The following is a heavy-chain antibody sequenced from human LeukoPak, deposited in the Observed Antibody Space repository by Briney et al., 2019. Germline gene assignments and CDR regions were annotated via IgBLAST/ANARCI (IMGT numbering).Heavy chain of an antibody. J-gene: IGHJ6*03. Sequence: SGTLSLTCAVSGGSISSSYWWSWVRQPPGKGLEWIGEVYHSGSTNYNPSLKSRVTISVDMSKNQFSLKLSSVTAADTAVYYCARGVRGVMVRPALVAGYYYYYYMDVWGKGTTVTISS. CDR3: ARGVRGVMVRPALVAGYYYYYYMDV. V-gene: IGHV4-4*02. CDR1: GGSISSSYW. CDR2: VYHSGST. D-gene: IGHD3-10*01.